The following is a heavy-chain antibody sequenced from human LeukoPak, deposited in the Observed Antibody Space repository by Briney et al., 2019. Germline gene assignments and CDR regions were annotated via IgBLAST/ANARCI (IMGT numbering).Heavy chain of an antibody. D-gene: IGHD6-13*01. J-gene: IGHJ5*02. CDR2: MNPNSGNT. V-gene: IGHV1-8*01. Sequence: VASVKVSCKASGYTFSTYDINWVRQATGQGLEWMGWMNPNSGNTGYAQKFQGRVTMTRNTSISTAYMELSSLRSEDTGVYYCARKAIVAAGINWFDPWGQGTLVTVSS. CDR3: ARKAIVAAGINWFDP. CDR1: GYTFSTYD.